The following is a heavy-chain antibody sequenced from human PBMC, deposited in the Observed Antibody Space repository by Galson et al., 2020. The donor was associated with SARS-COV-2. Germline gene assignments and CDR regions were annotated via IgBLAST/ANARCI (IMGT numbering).Heavy chain of an antibody. CDR2: SYYSGTYNSGST. CDR1: GVSISDYY. J-gene: IGHJ6*03. D-gene: IGHD3-9*01. Sequence: SETLSLTCTVSGVSISDYYWGWIRQSPGKGLEWIGYSYYSGTYNSGSTNYKPSLKSRVSISLDTSENQVSLRLSSVTAADTAVYYCARSWGALTGVPGFYMDVWGRGTTVIVSS. CDR3: ARSWGALTGVPGFYMDV. V-gene: IGHV4-59*01.